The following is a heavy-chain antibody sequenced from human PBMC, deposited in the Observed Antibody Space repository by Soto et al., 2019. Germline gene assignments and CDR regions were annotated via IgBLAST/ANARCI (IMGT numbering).Heavy chain of an antibody. J-gene: IGHJ4*02. D-gene: IGHD3-22*01. CDR1: GGTFSSYA. CDR3: ARVGYYYDSSGYHFDY. V-gene: IGHV1-69*01. Sequence: QVQLVQSGAEVKKPGFSVKVSCKASGGTFSSYAISWVRQAPGQGLEWMGGIIPIFGTANYAQKFQGRVTITADESTSTAYMELSSLRSEDTAVYYCARVGYYYDSSGYHFDYWGQGTLVTVSS. CDR2: IIPIFGTA.